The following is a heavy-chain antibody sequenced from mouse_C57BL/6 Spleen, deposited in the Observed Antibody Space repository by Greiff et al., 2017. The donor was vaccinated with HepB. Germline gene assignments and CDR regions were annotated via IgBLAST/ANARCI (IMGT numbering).Heavy chain of an antibody. V-gene: IGHV5-6*02. J-gene: IGHJ2*01. CDR1: GFTFSSYG. CDR2: ISSGGSYT. CDR3: ARRGFTTVVAYFDY. Sequence: EVMLVESGGDLVKPGGSLKLSCAASGFTFSSYGMSWVRQTPDKRLEWVATISSGGSYTYYPDSVKGRFTISRDNAKNTLYLQMSSLKSEDTAMYYCARRGFTTVVAYFDYWGQGTTLTVSS. D-gene: IGHD1-1*01.